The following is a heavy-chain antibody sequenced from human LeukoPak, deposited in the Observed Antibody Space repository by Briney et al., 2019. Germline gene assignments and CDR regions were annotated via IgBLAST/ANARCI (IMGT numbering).Heavy chain of an antibody. CDR3: ARDRVLYSGYDYAYYYYGMDV. CDR2: IYYSGST. CDR1: GGSISSYC. Sequence: SETMSLTCTVSGGSISSYCWSWIRQPPGKGLEWIGYIYYSGSTNYNPPLKSRVTISVDTSKNQFSLKLSSVTAADTAVYYCARDRVLYSGYDYAYYYYGMDVWGQGTTVTVSS. V-gene: IGHV4-59*01. D-gene: IGHD5-12*01. J-gene: IGHJ6*02.